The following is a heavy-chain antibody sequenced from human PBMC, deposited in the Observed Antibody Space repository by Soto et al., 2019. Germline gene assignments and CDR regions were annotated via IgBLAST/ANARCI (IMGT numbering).Heavy chain of an antibody. J-gene: IGHJ6*02. V-gene: IGHV2-5*02. D-gene: IGHD4-17*01. Sequence: SGPTVVNPRQTLTLPCTFSGFSLSTSGVGVGWIRQPPGKALEWLALIYWDDDKRYSPSLKSRLTITKDTSKNQVVLTMTNMDPVDTATYYCAHAHGDYYYYDMDVWGQGTTVTVSS. CDR3: AHAHGDYYYYDMDV. CDR2: IYWDDDK. CDR1: GFSLSTSGVG.